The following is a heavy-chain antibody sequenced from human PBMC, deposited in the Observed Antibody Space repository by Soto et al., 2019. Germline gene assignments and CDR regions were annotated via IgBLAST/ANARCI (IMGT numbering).Heavy chain of an antibody. Sequence: SETLSLTCTISGGSISSGDYYWSWIRQPPGKGLEWIGCIYYSGSTYYNTSLKSRVTISVDTSKNQFSLKLSSVTAADTAVYYCARDPSSRDGYNYWGDAFDIWGQGTMVTVSS. CDR3: ARDPSSRDGYNYWGDAFDI. J-gene: IGHJ3*02. CDR1: GGSISSGDYY. CDR2: IYYSGST. V-gene: IGHV4-30-4*01. D-gene: IGHD5-12*01.